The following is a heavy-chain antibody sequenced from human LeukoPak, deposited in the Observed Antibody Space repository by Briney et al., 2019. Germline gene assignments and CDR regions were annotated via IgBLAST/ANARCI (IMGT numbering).Heavy chain of an antibody. CDR2: IYYSGST. CDR1: GASISSYY. V-gene: IGHV4-59*01. Sequence: PSETLSLTCTVSGASISSYYWSWLRQPPGKGLEWIGYIYYSGSTNYNPSLKSRVTISVDTSKNQFSLKLSSVTAADTAVYYCASESAGHAFDIWGQGTMVTVSS. CDR3: ASESAGHAFDI. D-gene: IGHD3-10*01. J-gene: IGHJ3*02.